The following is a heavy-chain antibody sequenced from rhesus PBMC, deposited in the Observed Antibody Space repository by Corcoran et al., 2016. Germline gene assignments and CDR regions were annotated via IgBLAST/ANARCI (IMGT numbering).Heavy chain of an antibody. CDR2: ISYSGSS. J-gene: IGHJ2*01. Sequence: QLQLQESGPGLVKPSETLSLTCAVSGGSISSSYYYWRWLRQAPGKGLEWIGYISYSGSSSYNPSLKSRVTISTDTSKNQFSLKLSSVTAADTAVYYCASALYSGFNLWGPGTPITISS. V-gene: IGHV4-122*02. D-gene: IGHD5-24*01. CDR3: ASALYSGFNL. CDR1: GGSISSSYYY.